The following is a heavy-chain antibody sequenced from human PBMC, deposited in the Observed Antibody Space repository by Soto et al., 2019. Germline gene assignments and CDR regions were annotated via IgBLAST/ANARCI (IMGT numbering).Heavy chain of an antibody. D-gene: IGHD2-15*01. J-gene: IGHJ4*02. CDR2: IDGTGSDA. CDR3: ANIFRTFDTATPSFDF. Sequence: EVQLLESGGGLVQPGGSLRLSCAASGFTFSSYAMSWVRQAPGKGLEWVSAIDGTGSDAYYADSVKGRVTISRDNSRNKLTLQMNSLRAEDPAVYYCANIFRTFDTATPSFDFWGQGTLVTVSS. CDR1: GFTFSSYA. V-gene: IGHV3-23*01.